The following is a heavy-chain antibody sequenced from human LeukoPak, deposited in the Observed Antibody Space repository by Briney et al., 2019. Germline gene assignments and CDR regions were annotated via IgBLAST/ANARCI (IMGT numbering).Heavy chain of an antibody. CDR1: GGTFSSYA. CDR2: IIPIFGTA. V-gene: IGHV1-69*13. CDR3: AREKSDYGSGSYYVFDY. D-gene: IGHD3-10*01. Sequence: SVKVSCKASGGTFSSYAISWVRQAPGQGLEWMGGIIPIFGTANYALKFQGRVTITADESTSTAYMELSSLRSEDTAVYYCAREKSDYGSGSYYVFDYWGQGTLVTVSS. J-gene: IGHJ4*02.